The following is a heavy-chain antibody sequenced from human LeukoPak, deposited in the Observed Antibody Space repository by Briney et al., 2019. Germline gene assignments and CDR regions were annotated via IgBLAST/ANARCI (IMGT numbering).Heavy chain of an antibody. Sequence: PGGSLRLSCAVSGFTFSSYAMSWVRQAPGKGLEWVSYISSSGNTIYYADSVKGRFTISRDNAKNSLYLQMNSLRAEDTAVYYCAKDRAWRSSSSPNWFDPWGQGTLVTVSS. CDR1: GFTFSSYA. J-gene: IGHJ5*02. V-gene: IGHV3-48*04. D-gene: IGHD6-6*01. CDR2: ISSSGNTI. CDR3: AKDRAWRSSSSPNWFDP.